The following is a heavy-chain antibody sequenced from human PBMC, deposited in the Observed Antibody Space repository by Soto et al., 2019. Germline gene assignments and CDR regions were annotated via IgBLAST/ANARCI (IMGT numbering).Heavy chain of an antibody. CDR1: GGSVTSGGYY. D-gene: IGHD2-21*01. J-gene: IGHJ5*01. CDR3: TRDCGPPVTHGYGS. V-gene: IGHV4-31*03. CDR2: IYSSGAT. Sequence: QVQLQESGPGLVRPSQTLSLTCSVSGGSVTSGGYYWSWLRHCPGKGLEWIGYIYSSGATNYNPSRYSRVAMSVDTSKNQFSLQLASVTGADTAIYYCTRDCGPPVTHGYGSWGQGILVTVSS.